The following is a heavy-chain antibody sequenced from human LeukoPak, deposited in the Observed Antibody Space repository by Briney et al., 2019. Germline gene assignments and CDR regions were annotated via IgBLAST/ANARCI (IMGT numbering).Heavy chain of an antibody. CDR1: GGSISSYY. CDR3: ARGEIAVAKAFDY. V-gene: IGHV4-59*01. D-gene: IGHD6-19*01. CDR2: IYYSGST. J-gene: IGHJ4*02. Sequence: SETLSLTCTVSGGSISSYYWSWIRQPPGKGLEWIGYIYYSGSTNYNPSLKSRVTISVDTSKNQFSLKLSSVTAADTAVYFCARGEIAVAKAFDYWGQGTLVTVSS.